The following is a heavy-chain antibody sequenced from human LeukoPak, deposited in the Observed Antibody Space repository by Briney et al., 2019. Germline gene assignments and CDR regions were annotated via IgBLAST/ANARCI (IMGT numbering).Heavy chain of an antibody. CDR1: GFTFSSYS. V-gene: IGHV3-21*01. CDR3: ARAGTPGIAAAGTEHFDL. CDR2: ISSSSSYI. Sequence: GGSLRLSCAASGFTFSSYSMNWVRQAPGKGLEWVSSISSSSSYIYYADSVKGRFTISRDNAKNSLYLQMNSLRAEDTAVYYCARAGTPGIAAAGTEHFDLWGRGTLVTVSS. D-gene: IGHD6-13*01. J-gene: IGHJ2*01.